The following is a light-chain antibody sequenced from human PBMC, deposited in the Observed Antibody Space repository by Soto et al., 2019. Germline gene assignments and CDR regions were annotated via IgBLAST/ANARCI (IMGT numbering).Light chain of an antibody. J-gene: IGLJ1*01. CDR3: CSYAGSYTFV. Sequence: QSALTQPRSVSGSPGQSVTISCTGTSNDVGGYKYVSWYQQYPGKAPKLMIYDVSKRPSGVPDRFSGSKSGNTASLTISVLQAEDEADYYCCSYAGSYTFVFGTGTKLTVL. CDR1: SNDVGGYKY. CDR2: DVS. V-gene: IGLV2-11*01.